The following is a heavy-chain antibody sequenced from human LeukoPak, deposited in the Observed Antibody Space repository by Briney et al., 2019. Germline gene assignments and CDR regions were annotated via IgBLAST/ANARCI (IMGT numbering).Heavy chain of an antibody. Sequence: GGSLRLSCAASGFTFSSYSMNWVRQAPGKGLEWVSSISSSSSYIYYADSVKGRFTISRDNAKNSLYLQMNSLRAEDTAVYYCATTVSRTSWVDYWGQGTLVTVSS. D-gene: IGHD1-14*01. J-gene: IGHJ4*02. CDR1: GFTFSSYS. V-gene: IGHV3-21*01. CDR3: ATTVSRTSWVDY. CDR2: ISSSSSYI.